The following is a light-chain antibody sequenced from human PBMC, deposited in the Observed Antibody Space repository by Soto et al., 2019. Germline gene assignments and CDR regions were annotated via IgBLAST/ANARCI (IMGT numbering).Light chain of an antibody. CDR3: CSYAGSYTWV. CDR1: NRDVGGYDF. Sequence: QSALTQPRSVSGSPGQSVTISCTGTNRDVGGYDFVSWYQQHPGKAPQLMIYDVSKRPSGVPDRFSGSKSGNTASLTISGLQAEDEADYYCCSYAGSYTWVFGGGTKLPS. V-gene: IGLV2-11*01. CDR2: DVS. J-gene: IGLJ3*02.